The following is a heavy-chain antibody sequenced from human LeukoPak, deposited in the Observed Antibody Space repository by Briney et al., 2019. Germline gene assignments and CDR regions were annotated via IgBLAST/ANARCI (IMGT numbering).Heavy chain of an antibody. V-gene: IGHV3-23*01. CDR3: AKDINWASFES. CDR1: GFSFSNYG. J-gene: IGHJ4*02. CDR2: IIGSGGTT. D-gene: IGHD7-27*01. Sequence: GGSLRLSCAASGFSFSNYGMNWVRQAPGKGLEWVSGIIGSGGTTYYADSVKGRFTISRDNSKNTLYLPMNSLRAEDTALYYCAKDINWASFESWGQGTLVTVSS.